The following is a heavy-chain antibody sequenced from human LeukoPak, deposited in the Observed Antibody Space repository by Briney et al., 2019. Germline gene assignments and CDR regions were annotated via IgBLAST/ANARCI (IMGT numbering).Heavy chain of an antibody. CDR3: ARRSGSYFDY. V-gene: IGHV5-51*01. D-gene: IGHD1-26*01. CDR1: GYSFTNFW. Sequence: GEALKISCKGSGYSFTNFWIGWVRQMPGKGLEWMWIIHPGDSHTRYSPSFQGQVTISADKSISTAYLQWNSLKASDTAMYYCARRSGSYFDYWGQGTLVTVSS. CDR2: IHPGDSHT. J-gene: IGHJ4*02.